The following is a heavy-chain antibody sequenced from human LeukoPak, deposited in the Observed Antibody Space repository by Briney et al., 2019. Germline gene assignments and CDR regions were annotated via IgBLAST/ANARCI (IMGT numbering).Heavy chain of an antibody. Sequence: GGSLRLSCAASGFTFSSYGMHWVRQAPGKGLEWVAVISYDGSNKYYADSVKGRFIISRDNAKNSLYLQMNSLRAEDTAVYYCGNMNYCSGGSCSDYWGQGTLVTVSS. CDR2: ISYDGSNK. J-gene: IGHJ4*02. D-gene: IGHD2-15*01. CDR3: GNMNYCSGGSCSDY. V-gene: IGHV3-30*03. CDR1: GFTFSSYG.